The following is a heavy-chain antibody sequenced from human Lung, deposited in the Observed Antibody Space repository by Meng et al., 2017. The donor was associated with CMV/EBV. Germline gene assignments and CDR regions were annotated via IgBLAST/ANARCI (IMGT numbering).Heavy chain of an antibody. CDR2: MYPGDSDI. D-gene: IGHD3-16*01. V-gene: IGHV5-51*01. Sequence: GEXXKISCQGSGYSFTSYWIGWVRQMPGKGLEWMGIMYPGDSDIRYSPSFQGQVTMSADKSISTAYLQWSSLKASDTAIYYRARHSGDFISWGVPYGLAVWXQGTTVTVSS. CDR1: GYSFTSYW. J-gene: IGHJ6*02. CDR3: ARHSGDFISWGVPYGLAV.